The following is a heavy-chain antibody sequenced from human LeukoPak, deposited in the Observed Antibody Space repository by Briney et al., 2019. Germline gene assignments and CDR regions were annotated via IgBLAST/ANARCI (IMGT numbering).Heavy chain of an antibody. CDR3: ARNFRGSSYFY. CDR1: GGSISSYY. CDR2: VNHSGST. V-gene: IGHV4-34*01. J-gene: IGHJ4*02. D-gene: IGHD5-18*01. Sequence: SETLSLTCTVSGGSISSYYWSWIRQPPGKGLEWIGEVNHSGSTNYNSSLKSRVTISIDTSKNQFSLKLSSVTAADTAVYYCARNFRGSSYFYWGQGTLVTVSS.